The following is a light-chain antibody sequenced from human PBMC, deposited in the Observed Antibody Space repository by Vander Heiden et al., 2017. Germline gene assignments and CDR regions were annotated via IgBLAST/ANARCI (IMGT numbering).Light chain of an antibody. CDR1: QSVLYSSNNKND. CDR2: WAS. J-gene: IGKJ2*01. CDR3: QQYYTTPYT. V-gene: IGKV4-1*01. Sequence: DIVMTQSPHSLAVPLGERPTITCKSSQSVLYSSNNKNDLVWYQQKPGQPPKLLMYWASTRESGVPDRFSGSASGTDFTLTISSLQAEDVAVYYCQQYYTTPYTFGQGTKLEIK.